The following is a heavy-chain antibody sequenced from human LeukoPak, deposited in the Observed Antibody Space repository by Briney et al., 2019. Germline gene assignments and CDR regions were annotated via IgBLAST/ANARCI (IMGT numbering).Heavy chain of an antibody. J-gene: IGHJ6*02. CDR3: ARDWMEQWLVREYYYYGMDV. V-gene: IGHV3-7*01. CDR1: GFTFSSYW. D-gene: IGHD6-19*01. CDR2: IKQDGSEK. Sequence: GGSLRLSCAASGFTFSSYWMSWVRQAPVKGLEWVANIKQDGSEKYYVDSVKGRFTISRDNAKNSLYLQMNSLRAEDTAVYYCARDWMEQWLVREYYYYGMDVWGQGTTVTVSS.